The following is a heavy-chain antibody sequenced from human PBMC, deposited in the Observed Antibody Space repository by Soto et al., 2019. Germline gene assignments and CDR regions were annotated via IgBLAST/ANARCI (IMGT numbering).Heavy chain of an antibody. J-gene: IGHJ4*02. V-gene: IGHV1-69*13. D-gene: IGHD3-9*01. Sequence: SVKVSCKASGGTFSSYAISWVRQAPGQGLEWMGGIIPIFGTANYAQKFQGRVTITADESTSTAYMELSSLRSEDTAVYYCARDVPQTYYDILTGYYGSFDYWGQGTLVTVSS. CDR1: GGTFSSYA. CDR2: IIPIFGTA. CDR3: ARDVPQTYYDILTGYYGSFDY.